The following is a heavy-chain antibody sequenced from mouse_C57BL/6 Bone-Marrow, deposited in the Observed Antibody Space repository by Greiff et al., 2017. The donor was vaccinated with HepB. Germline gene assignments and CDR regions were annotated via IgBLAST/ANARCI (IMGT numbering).Heavy chain of an antibody. J-gene: IGHJ2*01. CDR2: ISSGGDYI. D-gene: IGHD1-1*01. CDR1: GFTFSSYA. CDR3: TRDHDYYGFDY. Sequence: EVQRVESGEGLVKPGGSLKLSCAASGFTFSSYAMSWVRQTPEKRLEWVAYISSGGDYIYYADTVKGRFTISRDNARNTLYLQMSSLKSEDTAMYYCTRDHDYYGFDYWGQGTTLTVSS. V-gene: IGHV5-9-1*02.